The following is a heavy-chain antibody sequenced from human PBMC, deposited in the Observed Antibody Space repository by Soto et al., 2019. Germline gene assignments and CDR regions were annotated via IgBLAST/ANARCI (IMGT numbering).Heavy chain of an antibody. CDR3: AEAPVNYDILKDYYYYCDT. CDR1: GFTFNNYI. D-gene: IGHD3-9*01. V-gene: IGHV3-30*04. J-gene: IGHJ5*02. CDR2: ISSDGSST. Sequence: GGSLRLSCSASGFTFNNYIMHWVRQAPGKGLDWVAAISSDGSSTYYAESLKGRFTISRDNSKSTMYLQIGRLRSEDTSVYYCAEAPVNYDILKDYYYYCDTWGRGTLVGVCS.